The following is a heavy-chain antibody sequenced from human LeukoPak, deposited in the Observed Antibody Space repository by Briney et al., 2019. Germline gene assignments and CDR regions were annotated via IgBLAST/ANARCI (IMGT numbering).Heavy chain of an antibody. V-gene: IGHV4-39*01. D-gene: IGHD5-18*01. J-gene: IGHJ4*02. Sequence: PSETLSLTCAVYGGSFSNYYWGWIRQPPGKGLEWIGSIYYSGSTYYNPSLKSRVTTSVDTSKNQFSLKLSSVTAADTAVYYCARHPRRDGYSNFDYWGQGTLVTVSS. CDR3: ARHPRRDGYSNFDY. CDR2: IYYSGST. CDR1: GGSFSNYY.